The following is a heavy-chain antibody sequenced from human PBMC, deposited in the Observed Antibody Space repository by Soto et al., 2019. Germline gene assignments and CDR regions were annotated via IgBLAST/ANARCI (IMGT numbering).Heavy chain of an antibody. D-gene: IGHD3-10*01. Sequence: QLVQSGPEVKKPGSSVKVSCKSVGDTFSSYAVSWVRQAPGQGLEWMGGIIPTFGTVNYAQKFQGRATITADESTRLSYMELSSMKSEATAVYYCAREAGDYGHPYFDYWGQGTLISVSS. CDR1: GDTFSSYA. V-gene: IGHV1-69*01. J-gene: IGHJ4*02. CDR3: AREAGDYGHPYFDY. CDR2: IIPTFGTV.